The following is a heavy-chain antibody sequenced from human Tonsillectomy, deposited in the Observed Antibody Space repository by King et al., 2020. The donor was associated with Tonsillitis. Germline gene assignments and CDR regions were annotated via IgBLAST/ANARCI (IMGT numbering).Heavy chain of an antibody. Sequence: DVQLVESGGGLVQPGGSLRLSCAASGFSLSYYCMSWGRQAPGKGLEWVANIKQDGSEKYYVDSVKGRFTISRDNAKKSLYLQMNSLRAEDTAVYYCARTARVFDYWGQGTLVTVSS. J-gene: IGHJ4*02. D-gene: IGHD6-6*01. CDR2: IKQDGSEK. CDR1: GFSLSYYC. CDR3: ARTARVFDY. V-gene: IGHV3-7*03.